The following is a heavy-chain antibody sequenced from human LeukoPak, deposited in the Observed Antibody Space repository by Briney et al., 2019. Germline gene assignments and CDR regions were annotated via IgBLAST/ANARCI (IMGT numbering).Heavy chain of an antibody. CDR1: GFTFSSYG. V-gene: IGHV3-33*06. Sequence: GGSLRLSCAASGFTFSSYGMNWVRQAPGKGLEWVAIIWYDGSNKYYADSVKGRFTISRDNSKNTLYLQMNSLRAEDTAVYYCAKDGNYCFDYWGQGTLVTVSS. J-gene: IGHJ4*02. CDR2: IWYDGSNK. CDR3: AKDGNYCFDY. D-gene: IGHD3-10*01.